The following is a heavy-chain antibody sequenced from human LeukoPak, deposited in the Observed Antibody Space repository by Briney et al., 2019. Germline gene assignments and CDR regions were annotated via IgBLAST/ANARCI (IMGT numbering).Heavy chain of an antibody. D-gene: IGHD3-3*01. J-gene: IGHJ5*02. CDR2: IYHSGST. CDR3: AGQGYDFWSGYPNWFDP. Sequence: SETLSLTCAVSGYSISSGYYWGWIRQPPGKGLEWIGSIYHSGSTYYNPSLKSRVTISVDTSKNQFSLKLSSVTAADTAVYYCAGQGYDFWSGYPNWFDPWGQGTLVTVSS. V-gene: IGHV4-38-2*01. CDR1: GYSISSGYY.